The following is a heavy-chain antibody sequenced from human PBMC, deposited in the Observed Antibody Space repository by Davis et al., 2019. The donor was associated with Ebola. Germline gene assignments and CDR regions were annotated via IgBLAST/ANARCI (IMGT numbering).Heavy chain of an antibody. CDR1: GYTFTSYG. CDR3: ARAPNYDVLTGTSSYNFDY. J-gene: IGHJ4*02. Sequence: ASVKVSCKSSGYTFTSYGLVWVRQAPGLGLEWMGWISGFNTNTNFAQKFQSRVTVSKDTSTNTAYMDLRSLTSDDTAIYYCARAPNYDVLTGTSSYNFDYWGQGTLVTVSS. V-gene: IGHV1-18*04. CDR2: ISGFNTNT. D-gene: IGHD3-9*01.